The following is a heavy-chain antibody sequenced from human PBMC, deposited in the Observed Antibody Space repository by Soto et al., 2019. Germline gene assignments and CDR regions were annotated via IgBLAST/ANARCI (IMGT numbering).Heavy chain of an antibody. CDR1: GGSISSGGYY. V-gene: IGHV4-31*03. J-gene: IGHJ6*02. Sequence: SETLSLTCTVSGGSISSGGYYWSWIRQHPGKGLEWIGYIYYSGSTYYNPSLKSRVTISVDTSKNQFSLKLSSVTAADTAVYHCLAAARPNYYYGMDVWGQGTTVTVSS. CDR3: LAAARPNYYYGMDV. CDR2: IYYSGST. D-gene: IGHD6-6*01.